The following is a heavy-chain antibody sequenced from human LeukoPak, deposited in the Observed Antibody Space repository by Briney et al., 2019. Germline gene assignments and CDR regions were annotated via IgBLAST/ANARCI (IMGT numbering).Heavy chain of an antibody. CDR1: GGSISSSSYY. CDR3: ARDTPYYYYMDV. V-gene: IGHV4-39*07. Sequence: SETLSLTCTVSGGSISSSSYYWGWIRQPPGKGLEWIGSIYYSGSTYYNPSLNSRVTISVDTSKSQFSLKLSSVTAADTAVYYCARDTPYYYYMDVWGKGTTVTVSS. CDR2: IYYSGST. J-gene: IGHJ6*03.